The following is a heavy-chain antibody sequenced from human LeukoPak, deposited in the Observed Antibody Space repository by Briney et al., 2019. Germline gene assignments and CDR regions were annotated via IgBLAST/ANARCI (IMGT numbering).Heavy chain of an antibody. CDR2: ISGSGGST. CDR3: TRYSGYDNFDY. J-gene: IGHJ4*02. Sequence: GGSLRLSCAASGFTFSSYAMSWVRQAPGKGLEWVSAISGSGGSTYYADSVKGRFTISRDNSKNTLYLQMNSLRAEDTAVYYCTRYSGYDNFDYWGQGTLVTVSS. CDR1: GFTFSSYA. D-gene: IGHD5-12*01. V-gene: IGHV3-23*01.